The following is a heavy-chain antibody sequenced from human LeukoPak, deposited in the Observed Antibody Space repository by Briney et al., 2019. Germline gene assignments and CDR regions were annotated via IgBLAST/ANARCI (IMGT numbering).Heavy chain of an antibody. CDR3: ARDLYSSSWTSYYYMDV. V-gene: IGHV1-18*01. Sequence: GASVKVSCKASGYTFTSYGISWVRQAPGQGLEWMGWISAYNGNTNYAQKLQGRVTMTTDTSTSTAYMELRSLRSDDTAVYYCARDLYSSSWTSYYYMDVWGKGTTVTVSS. D-gene: IGHD6-13*01. CDR2: ISAYNGNT. CDR1: GYTFTSYG. J-gene: IGHJ6*03.